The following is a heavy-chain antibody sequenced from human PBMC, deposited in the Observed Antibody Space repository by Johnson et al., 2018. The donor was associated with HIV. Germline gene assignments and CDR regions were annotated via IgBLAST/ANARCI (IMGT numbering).Heavy chain of an antibody. J-gene: IGHJ3*02. D-gene: IGHD4-17*01. CDR2: IKSKTHGETT. V-gene: IGHV3-15*01. CDR3: ARVRSSGPWVNDAFDI. CDR1: GFTFSDYD. Sequence: VQLVESGGGLVQPGGSLRLSCAASGFTFSDYDMHWVRQATGKGLEWVGRIKSKTHGETTDYADSVKGRFTISRDNSKNTLYLQMNSLRAEDTAVYYCARVRSSGPWVNDAFDIWGQGTMVTVCS.